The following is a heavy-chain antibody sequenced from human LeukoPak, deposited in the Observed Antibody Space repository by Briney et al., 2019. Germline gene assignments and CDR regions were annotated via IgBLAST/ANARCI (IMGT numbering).Heavy chain of an antibody. D-gene: IGHD2-15*01. CDR3: ARDSGVGYCSGGSCYSVYYFDY. J-gene: IGHJ4*02. CDR1: GFPFHTFG. CDR2: ISAGSDST. Sequence: GGSLRLSCAASGFPFHTFGMSWVRQAPGKGLEWVSSISAGSDSTDYADSVKGRLTISRDNSKNTLYLQMNSLRAEDTAVYYCARDSGVGYCSGGSCYSVYYFDYWGQGTLVTVSS. V-gene: IGHV3-23*01.